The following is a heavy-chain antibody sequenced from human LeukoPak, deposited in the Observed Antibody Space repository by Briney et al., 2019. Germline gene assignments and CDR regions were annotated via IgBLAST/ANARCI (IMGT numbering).Heavy chain of an antibody. CDR3: ARVRGDYFGAFDY. CDR2: MYSSGS. CDR1: GGSISSYY. Sequence: AETLSLTCTVSGGSISSYYLSWIRQTAGKGLEWIGRMYSSGSNYNPSLKSRVTMSIDTSTNQLSLKLSSVTAADTAVYYCARVRGDYFGAFDYWGQGTLVTVSS. V-gene: IGHV4-4*07. J-gene: IGHJ4*02. D-gene: IGHD4-17*01.